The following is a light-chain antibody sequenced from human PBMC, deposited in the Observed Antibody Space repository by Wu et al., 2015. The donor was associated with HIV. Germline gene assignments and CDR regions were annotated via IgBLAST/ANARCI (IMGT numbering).Light chain of an antibody. CDR3: QQYGSSFS. CDR2: GVS. V-gene: IGKV3-20*01. J-gene: IGKJ4*01. CDR1: QRVSSTY. Sequence: EIVLTQSPGTLSLSPGERATLFCRASQRVSSTYLAWYQQKPGQAPRLLIYGVSSRATGIPDRFSGSGSGTDFTLTISRLEPEDFAVYFCQQYGSSFSFGGRDQGWRS.